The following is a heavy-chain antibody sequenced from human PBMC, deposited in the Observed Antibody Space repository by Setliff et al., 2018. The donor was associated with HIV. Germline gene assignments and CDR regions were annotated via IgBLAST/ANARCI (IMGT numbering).Heavy chain of an antibody. Sequence: GGSLRLSCAASVFTFSTYAMHWVRQAPGKGLEWVAVISYDGSNKNYADTVKGRFTISRNNSKNTLYLQMSSLRADDTAVYYCARGVDSYMDVWGKGTTVTVSS. D-gene: IGHD5-12*01. CDR2: ISYDGSNK. J-gene: IGHJ6*03. CDR3: ARGVDSYMDV. V-gene: IGHV3-30*04. CDR1: VFTFSTYA.